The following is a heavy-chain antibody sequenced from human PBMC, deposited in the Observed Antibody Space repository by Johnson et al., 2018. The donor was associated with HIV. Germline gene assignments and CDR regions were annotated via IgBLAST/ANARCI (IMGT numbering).Heavy chain of an antibody. CDR3: ARADITYSYYDSTGYYYHDAFDI. CDR1: GFTFSNFA. V-gene: IGHV3-30-3*01. J-gene: IGHJ3*02. Sequence: QVQLVESGGGVVQPGKSLRLSCAVSGFTFSNFAMHWVRQAPGKGLEWLAFILYDGSNKYYADSVKGRFTISRDSSKNTLYLQMDSLRAEDTAVYYCARADITYSYYDSTGYYYHDAFDIWGQGTMVTVSS. CDR2: ILYDGSNK. D-gene: IGHD3-22*01.